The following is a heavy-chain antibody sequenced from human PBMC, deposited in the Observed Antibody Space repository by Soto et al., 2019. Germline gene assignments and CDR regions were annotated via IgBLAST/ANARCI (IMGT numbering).Heavy chain of an antibody. J-gene: IGHJ5*02. CDR1: GFTFSSYW. Sequence: GGSLRLSCAASGFTFSSYWMSWVRQAPGKGLEWVANIKQDGSEKYYVDSVKGRFTISRDNAKNSLYLQMNSLRAEDTAVYYCARVRMGATSWFDTWGQGTLVTVSS. CDR3: ARVRMGATSWFDT. D-gene: IGHD1-26*01. CDR2: IKQDGSEK. V-gene: IGHV3-7*01.